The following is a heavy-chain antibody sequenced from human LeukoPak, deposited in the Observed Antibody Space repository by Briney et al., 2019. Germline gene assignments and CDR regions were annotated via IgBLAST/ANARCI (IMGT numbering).Heavy chain of an antibody. CDR3: ASREYSGYEWRDY. J-gene: IGHJ4*02. V-gene: IGHV3-7*01. D-gene: IGHD5-12*01. CDR2: IKQDGSEK. CDR1: GFTFSSYW. Sequence: PGGSLRLSCAASGFTFSSYWMSWVRQAPGKGLEWVANIKQDGSEKYYVDSVKGRFTISRDNAKNSLYLQMNSLRAEDTAVYYCASREYSGYEWRDYWGQGTLVTVSS.